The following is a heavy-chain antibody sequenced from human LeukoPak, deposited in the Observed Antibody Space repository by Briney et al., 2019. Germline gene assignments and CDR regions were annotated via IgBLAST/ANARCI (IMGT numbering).Heavy chain of an antibody. D-gene: IGHD3-3*01. Sequence: RASVKVSCKASGYTFTSYGISWVRQAPGQGLEWMGWISAYNGNTNYAQKLQGRVTMTTDSSTSTAYMELRSLRSDDTAVYYCASTPTEFWSGYSHSDYWGQGTLVTVSS. CDR1: GYTFTSYG. CDR2: ISAYNGNT. CDR3: ASTPTEFWSGYSHSDY. J-gene: IGHJ4*02. V-gene: IGHV1-18*01.